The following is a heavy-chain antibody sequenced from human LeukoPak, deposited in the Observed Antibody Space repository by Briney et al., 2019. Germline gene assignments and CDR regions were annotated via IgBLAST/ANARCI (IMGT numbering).Heavy chain of an antibody. CDR1: GFIFNEYF. D-gene: IGHD3-16*01. CDR2: ISTSGDVT. CDR3: ARDPRCEFVWGHRFDY. Sequence: GGSLRLSCAASGFIFNEYFMGWVPQAPGKWPDWISYISTSGDVTYYSDSVRGRSTISRDNARNSLFLQLNRLEAEDTAVYYCARDPRCEFVWGHRFDYWGQGRLVTVSS. J-gene: IGHJ4*02. V-gene: IGHV3-11*01.